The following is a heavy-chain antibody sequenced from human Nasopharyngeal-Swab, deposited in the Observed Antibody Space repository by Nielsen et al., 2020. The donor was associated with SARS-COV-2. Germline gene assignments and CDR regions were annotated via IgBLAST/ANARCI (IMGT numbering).Heavy chain of an antibody. CDR2: ISYEGSNK. J-gene: IGHJ6*01. V-gene: IGHV3-30*04. CDR3: ARALWGSYYYGMDV. D-gene: IGHD7-27*01. CDR1: GFTFSSYA. Sequence: GRSLRLPCAASGFTFSSYAMNWVRQAPGKGMEWVAVISYEGSNKYYADSVKARFTISRDTSKNKLYLQMNSLRAEDTAVYSVARALWGSYYYGMDVWGQGTTVTVSS.